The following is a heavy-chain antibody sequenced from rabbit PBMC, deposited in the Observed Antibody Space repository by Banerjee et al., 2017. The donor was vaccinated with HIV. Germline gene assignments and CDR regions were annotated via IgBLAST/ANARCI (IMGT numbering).Heavy chain of an antibody. Sequence: QEQLVESGGGLVQPEGSLTLTCKASGFSFSSSYSMCRVRQAPGKGLELIGCIYTGSGSTWYASWVNGRFTISRSTSQNTVDLKMTSLTAADTATYFCARVPGSSYDNGGCYFNLWGPGTLVTVS. J-gene: IGHJ4*01. CDR1: GFSFSSSYS. CDR3: ARVPGSSYDNGGCYFNL. CDR2: IYTGSGST. V-gene: IGHV1S43*01. D-gene: IGHD8-1*01.